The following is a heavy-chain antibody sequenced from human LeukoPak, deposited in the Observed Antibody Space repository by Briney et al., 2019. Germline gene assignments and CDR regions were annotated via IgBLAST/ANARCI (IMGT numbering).Heavy chain of an antibody. J-gene: IGHJ4*02. CDR2: MKQSGTP. V-gene: IGHV4-34*01. Sequence: SETLSLTCAVYGGSFSAFHWNWIRQSPAKGLEWLGEMKQSGTPRYNPSLQSRVTISVDKSKNQFSLNVRSVTAADTAVYYCGSRPFLYGFRTYFDNWAQGTLVTVSS. D-gene: IGHD3-10*01. CDR3: GSRPFLYGFRTYFDN. CDR1: GGSFSAFH.